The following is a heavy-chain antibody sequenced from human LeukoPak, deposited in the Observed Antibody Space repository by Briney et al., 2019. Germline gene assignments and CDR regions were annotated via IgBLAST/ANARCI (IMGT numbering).Heavy chain of an antibody. D-gene: IGHD6-19*01. Sequence: VASVKVPCKASGGTFSSYTISWVRQAPGQGLEWMGRIIPILGIANYAQKFQGRVTITADKSTSTAYMELSSLRSEDTAVYYCARGSRYSSGWYRPYYMDVWGKGTTVTVPS. CDR1: GGTFSSYT. J-gene: IGHJ6*03. CDR3: ARGSRYSSGWYRPYYMDV. V-gene: IGHV1-69*02. CDR2: IIPILGIA.